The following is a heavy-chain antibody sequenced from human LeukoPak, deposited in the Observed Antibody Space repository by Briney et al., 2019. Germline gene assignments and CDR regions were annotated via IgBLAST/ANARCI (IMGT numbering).Heavy chain of an antibody. V-gene: IGHV3-7*01. CDR1: GFTFSRYW. Sequence: GGSLRLSCAASGFTFSRYWMSWVRQAPGKGLEWVANIKQDGSEKYYVDSVKGRFTISRDNAKNSLYLQMNSLRAEDTAVYYCARAPGYSSSWYLLYYYYYYMDVWGKGTTVTVSS. CDR3: ARAPGYSSSWYLLYYYYYYMDV. CDR2: IKQDGSEK. J-gene: IGHJ6*03. D-gene: IGHD6-13*01.